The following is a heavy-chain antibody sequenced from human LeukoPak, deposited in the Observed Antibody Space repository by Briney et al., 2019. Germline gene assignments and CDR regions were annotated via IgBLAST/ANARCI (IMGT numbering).Heavy chain of an antibody. Sequence: SETLSLTCTVSGGSISSYYWSWIRQPPGKGREWVGYIYYIGSTNYNPPLKSRATISVDTSKNQFSLKLSSVTAADTAVYYCARGPEGYYYYYYMDVWGKGTTVTVSS. J-gene: IGHJ6*03. CDR1: GGSISSYY. CDR2: IYYIGST. CDR3: ARGPEGYYYYYYMDV. V-gene: IGHV4-59*01.